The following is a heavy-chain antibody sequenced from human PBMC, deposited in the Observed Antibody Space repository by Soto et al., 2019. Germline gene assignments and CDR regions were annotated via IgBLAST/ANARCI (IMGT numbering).Heavy chain of an antibody. J-gene: IGHJ4*02. CDR1: DFSFTSHG. CDR3: ATYHLELSRFDY. V-gene: IGHV1-18*04. Sequence: VSVKVSCKAYDFSFTSHGISWVRQAPGQGLEWMGWISLYNGNTNYAQQFQGRVNMTTDTSTSTAYMDLRSLRSDDTAMYFCATYHLELSRFDYWGQGTLVTVSS. CDR2: ISLYNGNT. D-gene: IGHD2-2*01.